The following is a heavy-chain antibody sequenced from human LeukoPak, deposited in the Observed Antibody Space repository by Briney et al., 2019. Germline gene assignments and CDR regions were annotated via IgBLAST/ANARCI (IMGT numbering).Heavy chain of an antibody. V-gene: IGHV1-69*05. CDR3: ARDDPLDY. CDR2: IIPIFGTA. J-gene: IGHJ4*02. Sequence: SVKVPCKASGGTFSSYAISWVRQAPGQGLEWMGGIIPIFGTASYAQKFQGRVTITTDESTSTAYMELSSLRSEDTAVYYCARDDPLDYWGQGTLVTVSS. CDR1: GGTFSSYA.